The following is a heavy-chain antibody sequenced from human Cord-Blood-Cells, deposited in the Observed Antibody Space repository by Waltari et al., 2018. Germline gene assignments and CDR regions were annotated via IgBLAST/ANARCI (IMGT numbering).Heavy chain of an antibody. Sequence: QLQLQESGPGLVKPSETLSLTCTVSGGSISSSSYYWGWLRQPPGKGLEWIGSIYYSGSTYYHPSLKSRVTISVDTSKNQFSLKRSSVTAADTAVYYCARSPYCSSTSCYTEGGWFDPWGQGTLVTVSS. CDR2: IYYSGST. J-gene: IGHJ5*02. D-gene: IGHD2-2*02. CDR3: ARSPYCSSTSCYTEGGWFDP. CDR1: GGSISSSSYY. V-gene: IGHV4-39*01.